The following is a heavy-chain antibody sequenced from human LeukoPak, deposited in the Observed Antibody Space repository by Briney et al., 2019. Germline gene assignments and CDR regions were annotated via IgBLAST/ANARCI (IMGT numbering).Heavy chain of an antibody. CDR1: GGAISGFY. CDR2: IYSSGST. Sequence: SETLSLTCTVSGGAISGFYWSWIRQPPGKGLEWIGYIYSSGSTNYSPSFRSRVTMSVDTSENQFSLKLTSVTAADTAVYYCATDKGYHYYWGQGTLVTVSS. D-gene: IGHD5-12*01. J-gene: IGHJ4*02. CDR3: ATDKGYHYY. V-gene: IGHV4-59*01.